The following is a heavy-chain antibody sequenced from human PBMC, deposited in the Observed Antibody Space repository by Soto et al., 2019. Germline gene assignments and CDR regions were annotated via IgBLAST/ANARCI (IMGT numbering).Heavy chain of an antibody. V-gene: IGHV1-18*04. CDR3: AGTPRAQMIVLEAATRFDY. CDR2: ISPYNGDT. CDR1: GYTFTTYG. Sequence: ASVKVSCKASGYTFTTYGFNWVRQAPGQGLEWLGWISPYNGDTNYAQNFQGRVTLTTDTSTSTAYMELRSLTSDDTAVYYCAGTPRAQMIVLEAATRFDYWGQGTLVTVSS. D-gene: IGHD2-15*01. J-gene: IGHJ4*02.